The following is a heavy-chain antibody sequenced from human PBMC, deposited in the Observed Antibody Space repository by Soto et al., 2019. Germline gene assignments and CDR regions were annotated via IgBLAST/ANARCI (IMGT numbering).Heavy chain of an antibody. V-gene: IGHV4-59*01. J-gene: IGHJ6*03. CDR3: ARDHREGATPGPYYYYYYMDV. CDR2: IYYSGST. D-gene: IGHD1-26*01. CDR1: GGSISSYY. Sequence: PSETLSLTCTVSGGSISSYYWSWIRQPPGKGLEWFGYIYYSGSTNYNPSLKSRVTISVDTSKNQFSLKLSSVTAADTAVYYCARDHREGATPGPYYYYYYMDVWGKGTTVTVSS.